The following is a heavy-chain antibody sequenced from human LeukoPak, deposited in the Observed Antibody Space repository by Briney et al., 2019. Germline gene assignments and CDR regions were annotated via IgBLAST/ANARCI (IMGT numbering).Heavy chain of an antibody. D-gene: IGHD3-9*01. J-gene: IGHJ5*02. V-gene: IGHV4-30-2*05. CDR2: IYHSGST. CDR1: GGSISSGGYS. CDR3: ARTFVSEDILTGYPINWFDP. Sequence: PSQTLSLTCAVSGGSISSGGYSWSWIRQPPGKGLEWIGYIYHSGSTYYNPSLKSRVTISVDTSKNQFSLKLSSVTAADTAVYYCARTFVSEDILTGYPINWFDPWGQGTLVTVSS.